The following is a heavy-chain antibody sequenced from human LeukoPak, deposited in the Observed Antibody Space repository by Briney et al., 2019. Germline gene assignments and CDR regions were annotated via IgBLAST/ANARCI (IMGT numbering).Heavy chain of an antibody. CDR3: ARGVLEWLSADAFDI. CDR1: GGSISSHY. CDR2: IYYSGST. V-gene: IGHV4-59*11. D-gene: IGHD3-3*01. Sequence: PSETLSLTCTVSGGSISSHYWSWIRQPPGKGLEWIGCIYYSGSTNYNPSLKSRVTISVDTSKNQFSLKLSSVTAADTAVYYCARGVLEWLSADAFDIWGQGTMVTVSS. J-gene: IGHJ3*02.